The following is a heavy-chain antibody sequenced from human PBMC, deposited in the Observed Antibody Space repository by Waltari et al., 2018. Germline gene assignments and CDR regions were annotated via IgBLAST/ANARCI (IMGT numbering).Heavy chain of an antibody. V-gene: IGHV4-30-2*01. CDR2: IYHSGRT. J-gene: IGHJ1*01. CDR3: ARGLQVHFQH. D-gene: IGHD2-2*01. Sequence: QVQLQESGPGLVKPSQTLSLTCTVSGGSISSGGYYWSWFRQQPGKGLAWIGYIYHSGRTYSNPSLKSRGTISVDRSKNQFSLKLSAVTAADTAVYYCARGLQVHFQHWGQGTLVTVSS. CDR1: GGSISSGGYY.